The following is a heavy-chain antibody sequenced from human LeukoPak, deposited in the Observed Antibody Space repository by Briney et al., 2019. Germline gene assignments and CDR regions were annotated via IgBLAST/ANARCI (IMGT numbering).Heavy chain of an antibody. CDR2: ISRSSSTI. CDR1: GFTFSSYY. J-gene: IGHJ3*02. CDR3: ARDQFYAFDI. Sequence: GGSLRLSCAGSGFTFSSYYMIWVRQAPGKGLEWVSYISRSSSTIYYADSVKGRFTIYRDNAKNSLYLQMNSLRDEDTAVYYCARDQFYAFDIWGQGTMVTVSS. V-gene: IGHV3-48*02.